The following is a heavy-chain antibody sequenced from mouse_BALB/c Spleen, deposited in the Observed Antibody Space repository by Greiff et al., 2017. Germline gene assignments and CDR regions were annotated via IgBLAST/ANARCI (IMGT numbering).Heavy chain of an antibody. CDR1: GFTFTDYY. D-gene: IGHD2-4*01. CDR3: ARDRVTMITTTAYWYFDV. Sequence: EVKLMESGGGLVQPGGSLRLSCATSGFTFTDYYMSWVRQPPGKALEWLGFIRNKANGYTTEYSASVKGRFTISRDNSQSILYLQMNTLRAEDSATYYCARDRVTMITTTAYWYFDVWGAGTTVTVSS. J-gene: IGHJ1*01. CDR2: IRNKANGYTT. V-gene: IGHV7-3*02.